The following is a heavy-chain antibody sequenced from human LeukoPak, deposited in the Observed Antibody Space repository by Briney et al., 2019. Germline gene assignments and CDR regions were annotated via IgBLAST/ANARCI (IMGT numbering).Heavy chain of an antibody. J-gene: IGHJ4*02. CDR2: IKEDGSKE. CDR3: ARDFGDSSGWYNDY. D-gene: IGHD6-19*01. V-gene: IGHV3-7*01. Sequence: PGGPLRLSCAASGFTLSKYWMSWVRQAPGMGLEWLAEIKEDGSKEYFVDSVKGRFTISRDNTKNSVYLQMNSLRAEDTDVYYCARDFGDSSGWYNDYWGQGTLVIVSS. CDR1: GFTLSKYW.